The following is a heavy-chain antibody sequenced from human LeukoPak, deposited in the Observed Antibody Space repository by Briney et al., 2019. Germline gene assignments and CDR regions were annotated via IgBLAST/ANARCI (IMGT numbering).Heavy chain of an antibody. CDR3: AKVFFNSGSYDF. Sequence: GGSLTLSCAASGFTFSNYAMDWVRQAPGKGLEWVSSISGSGDNTYYADSVKGRFTISRDNSKNTLSLQMNSLRADDTAIYYCAKVFFNSGSYDFWGQGALVTVSS. CDR2: ISGSGDNT. CDR1: GFTFSNYA. D-gene: IGHD3-10*01. J-gene: IGHJ4*02. V-gene: IGHV3-23*01.